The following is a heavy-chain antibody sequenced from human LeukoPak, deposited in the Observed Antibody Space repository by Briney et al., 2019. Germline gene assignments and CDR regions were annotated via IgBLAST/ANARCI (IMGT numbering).Heavy chain of an antibody. V-gene: IGHV3-23*01. CDR3: AKCGGGSSGWPYFDS. CDR1: GFTFSSYA. CDR2: ISGSGGST. D-gene: IGHD6-19*01. J-gene: IGHJ4*02. Sequence: PVGSLRLSCAASGFTFSSYAMSWVRQAPGKGLEWVSAISGSGGSTYYADSVKGRFTISRDNSKNTLYLQMNSLRAEDTAVYYCAKCGGGSSGWPYFDSWGQGTLVTVSS.